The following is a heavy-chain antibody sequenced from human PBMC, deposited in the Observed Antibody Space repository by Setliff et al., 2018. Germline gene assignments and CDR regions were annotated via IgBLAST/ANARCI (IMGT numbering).Heavy chain of an antibody. CDR3: ARVGRERSNGECYSTTPCYSYYMDV. CDR1: GFRFSEYG. Sequence: GGSLRLSCEASGFRFSEYGMNWVRQAPGKGPEWISYIDISSTTIYYADSVKGRFTISRDNAKNSLYLQMNSLRAGDTAVYYCARVGRERSNGECYSTTPCYSYYMDVWGKGTTVTVSS. D-gene: IGHD2-8*01. CDR2: IDISSTTI. V-gene: IGHV3-48*01. J-gene: IGHJ6*03.